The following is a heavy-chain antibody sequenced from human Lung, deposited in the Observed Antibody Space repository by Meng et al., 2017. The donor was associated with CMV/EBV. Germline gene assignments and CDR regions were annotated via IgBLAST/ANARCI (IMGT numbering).Heavy chain of an antibody. CDR1: GYTFGDYF. V-gene: IGHV1-2*02. CDR2: INPRSGDT. J-gene: IGHJ5*02. Sequence: ASXXVSXKAFGYTFGDYFMHWVRQAPGQGLEWMGWINPRSGDTNYAQEFQGRVTMTRDTAISATYMELRRLRPDDTAVYYCARCNYYYDSSGPFGPWGQGTXVTVDS. CDR3: ARCNYYYDSSGPFGP. D-gene: IGHD3-22*01.